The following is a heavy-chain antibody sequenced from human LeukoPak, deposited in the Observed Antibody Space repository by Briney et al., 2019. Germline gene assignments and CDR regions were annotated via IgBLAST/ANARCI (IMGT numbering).Heavy chain of an antibody. V-gene: IGHV4-61*02. D-gene: IGHD3-3*01. J-gene: IGHJ5*02. CDR2: IYTSGST. CDR1: GGSISSGSYY. Sequence: SETLSLTCIVSGGSISSGSYYWSWVRQPAGKGLEWIGRIYTSGSTNYNPSLKSRVTISVDTPKNQFSLKLSSVTAADTAVYYCARDIAGGSITIFGVVLSNWFDPWGQGTLVTVSS. CDR3: ARDIAGGSITIFGVVLSNWFDP.